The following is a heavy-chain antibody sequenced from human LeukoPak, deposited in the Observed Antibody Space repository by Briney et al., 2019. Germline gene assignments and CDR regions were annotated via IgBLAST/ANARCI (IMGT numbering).Heavy chain of an antibody. CDR3: ARGGSSWY. Sequence: PGGSLRLSCAASGFTFSTSSMHWVRQAPGKGLEWVSHISSSSGAVTYADSVKGRFTISRDNAKNSLYLQMNSLRDEDTAVYYCARGGSSWYWGQGTLVTVSS. V-gene: IGHV3-48*02. CDR1: GFTFSTSS. J-gene: IGHJ4*02. CDR2: ISSSSGAV. D-gene: IGHD6-13*01.